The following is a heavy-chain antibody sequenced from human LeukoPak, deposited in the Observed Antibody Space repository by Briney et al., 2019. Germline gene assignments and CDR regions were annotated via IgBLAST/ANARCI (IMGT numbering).Heavy chain of an antibody. CDR3: TTDFPTIFGVVTSDDAFDI. D-gene: IGHD3-3*01. CDR1: GFTFSNAW. J-gene: IGHJ3*02. Sequence: GGSLRLSCAASGFTFSNAWMSWVRQAPGKGLEWVGRIKSKTDDGTTDYAAPVKGRFTISRDDSKNTLYLQMNSLKTEDTAVYYCTTDFPTIFGVVTSDDAFDIWGQGTMVTVSS. CDR2: IKSKTDDGTT. V-gene: IGHV3-15*01.